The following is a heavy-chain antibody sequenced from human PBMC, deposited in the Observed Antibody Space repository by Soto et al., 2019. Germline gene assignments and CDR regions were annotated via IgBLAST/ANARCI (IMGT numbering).Heavy chain of an antibody. J-gene: IGHJ4*02. CDR3: ARDGFPLEWLGLTPDY. Sequence: SETLSLTCAVSCGSISSAGYSWSWIRQPPGKGLEWIGYIYHSGTTYYNPSLKSRVTISLDRSKSQFSLNLSSVTAADTAVYYCARDGFPLEWLGLTPDYWGQGTLVTVSS. V-gene: IGHV4-30-2*01. CDR1: CGSISSAGYS. D-gene: IGHD6-19*01. CDR2: IYHSGTT.